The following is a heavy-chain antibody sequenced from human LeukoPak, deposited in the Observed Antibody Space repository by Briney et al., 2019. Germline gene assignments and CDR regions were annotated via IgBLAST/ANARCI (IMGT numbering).Heavy chain of an antibody. V-gene: IGHV4-34*01. CDR3: ARRLPRLRGPYYYGMDV. CDR1: GGSFSGYY. D-gene: IGHD3-16*01. Sequence: SETLSLTCAVYGGSFSGYYWSWIRQPPGKGLEWIGEINHSGSTNYNLSLKSRVTISVDTSKNQFSLKLSSVTAADTAVYYCARRLPRLRGPYYYGMDVWGKGTTVTVSS. J-gene: IGHJ6*04. CDR2: INHSGST.